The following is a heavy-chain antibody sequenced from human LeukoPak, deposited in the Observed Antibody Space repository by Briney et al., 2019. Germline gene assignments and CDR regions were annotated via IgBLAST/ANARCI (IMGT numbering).Heavy chain of an antibody. CDR3: AREIITMVRGNFDY. V-gene: IGHV4-39*07. CDR1: GDSISSSFDY. Sequence: SETLSLTCSVSGDSISSSFDYWGWIRQPPGKGLEWIGSIYYSGSTYYNPSLKSRVTISVDTSKNQFSLKLSSVTAADTAVYYCAREIITMVRGNFDYWGQGTLVTVSS. J-gene: IGHJ4*02. CDR2: IYYSGST. D-gene: IGHD3-10*01.